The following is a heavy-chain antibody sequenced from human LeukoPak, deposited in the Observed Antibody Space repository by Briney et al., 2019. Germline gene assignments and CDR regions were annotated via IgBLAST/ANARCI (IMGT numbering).Heavy chain of an antibody. J-gene: IGHJ5*02. CDR2: ISSSGSTI. Sequence: GGSLRLSCAASGFTFSSYEMNWVRQAPGKGLEWVSYISSSGSTIYYADSVKGRFTISRDNAKNSLYLQMNSLRAEDTAVYYCAREVFATVRGLSWFDPWGQGTLVTVSS. D-gene: IGHD3-10*01. CDR1: GFTFSSYE. CDR3: AREVFATVRGLSWFDP. V-gene: IGHV3-48*03.